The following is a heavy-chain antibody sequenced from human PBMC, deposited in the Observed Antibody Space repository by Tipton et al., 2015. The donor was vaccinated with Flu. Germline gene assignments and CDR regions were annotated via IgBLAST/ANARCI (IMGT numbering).Heavy chain of an antibody. CDR2: TSSSDGPI. J-gene: IGHJ4*02. Sequence: SLRLSCAASGFTLSSYEMYWVRQAPGNGLEWVSYTSSSDGPIYYADSVKGRFTISRDNAKNSLYLQMNSLRAEDSAVYYCARDKVSAYETYLDYWGQGTLVTVSS. CDR3: ARDKVSAYETYLDY. D-gene: IGHD5-12*01. V-gene: IGHV3-48*03. CDR1: GFTLSSYE.